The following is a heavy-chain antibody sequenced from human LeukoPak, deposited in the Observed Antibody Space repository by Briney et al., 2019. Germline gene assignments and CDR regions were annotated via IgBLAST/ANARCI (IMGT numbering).Heavy chain of an antibody. J-gene: IGHJ4*02. CDR1: GGSISSGGYY. D-gene: IGHD3-10*01. CDR2: IYYSGST. V-gene: IGHV4-31*03. Sequence: SDTLSLTCTVSGGSISSGGYYWRWIRQHPGKGLERIGYIYYSGSTYYNPSRKSRVTISVDTSKNQFSLKLSSVTSPDTAVYYGARGTFGELFDYWGQGTLVTVSS. CDR3: ARGTFGELFDY.